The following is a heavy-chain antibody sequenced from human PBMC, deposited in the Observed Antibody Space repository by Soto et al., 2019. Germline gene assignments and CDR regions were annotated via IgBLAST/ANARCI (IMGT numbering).Heavy chain of an antibody. J-gene: IGHJ5*02. Sequence: PSETLSLTCAVYGGSFSGYYWSWIRQPPGKGLEWIGEINHSGSTYYNPSLKSRVTISVDTSKNQFSLKLSSVTAADTAVYYCARLGTTDPYNWFDPWGQGTLVTVSS. CDR1: GGSFSGYY. D-gene: IGHD1-7*01. CDR3: ARLGTTDPYNWFDP. CDR2: INHSGST. V-gene: IGHV4-34*01.